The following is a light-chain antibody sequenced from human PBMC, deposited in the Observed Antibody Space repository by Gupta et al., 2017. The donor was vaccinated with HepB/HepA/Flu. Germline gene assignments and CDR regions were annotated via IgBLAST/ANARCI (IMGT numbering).Light chain of an antibody. CDR1: SSNIGAGYD. CDR3: QSYDSSLSGVV. J-gene: IGLJ2*01. Sequence: QSVLTQPHSVSGAPGQRVTISCPGSSSNIGAGYDVHWYQQLPGTAPKLLIYGNSNRPSGGPDRCSGSKAGTSASLAITGLQAEDEADYYCQSYDSSLSGVVFGGGTKLTVL. CDR2: GNS. V-gene: IGLV1-40*01.